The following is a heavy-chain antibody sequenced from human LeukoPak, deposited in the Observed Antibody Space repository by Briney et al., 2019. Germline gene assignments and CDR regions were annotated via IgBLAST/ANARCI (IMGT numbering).Heavy chain of an antibody. Sequence: ASVKVSCKASGYTFTGYYMHWVRQVPGQGLEWMGWINPNSGGTNYAQKFQGRVTMTRDTSISTAYMELSRLRSDDTAGYYCARARSACSSTSCYVSALAYWVQGTLVTVSS. CDR2: INPNSGGT. V-gene: IGHV1-2*02. CDR1: GYTFTGYY. D-gene: IGHD2-2*01. J-gene: IGHJ4*02. CDR3: ARARSACSSTSCYVSALAY.